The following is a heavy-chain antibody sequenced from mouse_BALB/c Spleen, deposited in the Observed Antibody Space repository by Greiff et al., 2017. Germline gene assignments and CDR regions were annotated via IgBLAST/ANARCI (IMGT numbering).Heavy chain of an antibody. Sequence: EVQLVESGGGLVQPGGSLKLSCAASGFTFSSYTMSWVRQTPEKRLEWVAYISNGGGSTYYPDTVKGRFTISRDNAKNTLYLQMSSLKSEDTAMYYCARQLDYYGFDYWGQGTTLTVSS. CDR3: ARQLDYYGFDY. CDR2: ISNGGGST. CDR1: GFTFSSYT. J-gene: IGHJ2*01. V-gene: IGHV5-12-2*01. D-gene: IGHD1-1*01.